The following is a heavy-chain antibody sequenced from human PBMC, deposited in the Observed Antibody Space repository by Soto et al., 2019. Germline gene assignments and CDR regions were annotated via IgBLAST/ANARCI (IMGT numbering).Heavy chain of an antibody. D-gene: IGHD1-26*01. CDR3: ARDSGSDSAAFDY. Sequence: QVQLVQSGAEVKKPGASVKVSCKASGYTFTGYYMHWVRQAPGQGLEWMGWINPNSGGTNYAQKFQGRVTMTRDTSISTTYMALIRLRCDETAVYYGARDSGSDSAAFDYWGQGTLVTVSS. V-gene: IGHV1-2*02. CDR2: INPNSGGT. J-gene: IGHJ4*02. CDR1: GYTFTGYY.